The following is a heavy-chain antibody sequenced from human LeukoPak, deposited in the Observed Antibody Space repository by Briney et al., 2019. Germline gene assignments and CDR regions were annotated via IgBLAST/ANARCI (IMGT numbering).Heavy chain of an antibody. CDR1: GFTFSSYA. CDR2: ISYDGSNK. J-gene: IGHJ4*02. Sequence: GGSLRLSCAASGFTFSSYAMHWVRQAPGRGLEWVAVISYDGSNKYYADSVKGRFTISRDHSKNTLYLQMNSLRAEDTAVYYCARDRSRELLSFFDYWGQGTLVTVSS. CDR3: ARDRSRELLSFFDY. D-gene: IGHD1-26*01. V-gene: IGHV3-30*04.